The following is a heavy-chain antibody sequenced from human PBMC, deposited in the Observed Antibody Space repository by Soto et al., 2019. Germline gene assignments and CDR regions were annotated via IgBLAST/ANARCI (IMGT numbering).Heavy chain of an antibody. V-gene: IGHV3-21*01. D-gene: IGHD3-10*01. CDR2: IRGFSPYT. CDR1: GFTFRTYT. CDR3: ARDRGYGAHDYYHNAMDV. J-gene: IGHJ6*02. Sequence: VGSLRLSCISSGFTFRTYTMNWVRHAPGKWLEWVSGIRGFSPYTFYAESVKGRFTISRDNAKNSLYLQMDSLRAEDTAVYYCARDRGYGAHDYYHNAMDVWGQGTTVTVSS.